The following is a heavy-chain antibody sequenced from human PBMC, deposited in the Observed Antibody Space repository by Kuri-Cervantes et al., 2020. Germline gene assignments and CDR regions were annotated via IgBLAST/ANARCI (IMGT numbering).Heavy chain of an antibody. J-gene: IGHJ4*02. Sequence: GESLKISCAASGFTFSSYAMNWVRQTPGKGLEWVSAITGSGGNTYYADSVKGRFTISRDNSKNTLYLQMNSLRAEDTAVYYCARAGASGLHDYWGQGTLVTVSS. CDR1: GFTFSSYA. D-gene: IGHD6-19*01. V-gene: IGHV3-23*01. CDR2: ITGSGGNT. CDR3: ARAGASGLHDY.